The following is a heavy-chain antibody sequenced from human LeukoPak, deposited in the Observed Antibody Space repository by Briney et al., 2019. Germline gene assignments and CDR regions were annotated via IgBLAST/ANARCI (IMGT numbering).Heavy chain of an antibody. CDR2: IYSGGTT. V-gene: IGHV3-66*01. D-gene: IGHD3-22*01. CDR1: GFIFSSLG. CDR3: ARNLYYYDSSGYYYY. J-gene: IGHJ4*02. Sequence: PGGSLRLSYAASGFIFSSLGMHWVRQAPGKGLEWVSVIYSGGTTYYADSVKGRFTISRDNSKNTLYLQMNSLRAEDTAVYYCARNLYYYDSSGYYYYWGQGTLVTVSS.